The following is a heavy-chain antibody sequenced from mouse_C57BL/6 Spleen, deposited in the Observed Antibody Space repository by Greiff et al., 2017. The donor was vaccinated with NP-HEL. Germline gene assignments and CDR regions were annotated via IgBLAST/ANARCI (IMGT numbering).Heavy chain of an antibody. CDR2: ISSGSSTI. CDR1: GFTFSDYG. CDR3: ARDEYARAWFAY. J-gene: IGHJ3*01. D-gene: IGHD5-1*01. V-gene: IGHV5-17*01. Sequence: EVKLVESGGGLVKPGGSLKLSCAASGFTFSDYGMHWVRQAPEKGLEWVAYISSGSSTIYYADTVKGRFTISRDNAKNTLFLQMTSLRSEDTAMYFCARDEYARAWFAYWGQGTLVTVSA.